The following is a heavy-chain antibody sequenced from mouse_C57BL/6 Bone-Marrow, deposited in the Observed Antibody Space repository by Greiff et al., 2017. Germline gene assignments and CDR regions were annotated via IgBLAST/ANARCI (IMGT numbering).Heavy chain of an antibody. CDR1: GSTFTSYW. D-gene: IGHD1-1*01. J-gene: IGHJ4*01. V-gene: IGHV1-64*01. CDR3: ARGYGSIYYYAMDY. Sequence: QVQLQQPGAELVKPGASVKLSCKASGSTFTSYWMHWVKQRPGQGLEWIGIIHPNSGSTNYNKTFKSKATLTVDKSSSTAYMQLSSLTSEDSAVYYCARGYGSIYYYAMDYWGQGTSVTVSS. CDR2: IHPNSGST.